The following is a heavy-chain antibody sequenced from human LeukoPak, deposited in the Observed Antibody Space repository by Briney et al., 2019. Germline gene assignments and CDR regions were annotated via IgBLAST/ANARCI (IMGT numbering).Heavy chain of an antibody. CDR3: ARLPGNMYYYNYYMDV. V-gene: IGHV4-34*01. Sequence: SETLSLTCAVYGGCFSGYYWSWIRQPPGKGLEWIGEINHSGSINYSPSLESRLTISVDASRNQFSLKLSSVTAADTAVYYCARLPGNMYYYNYYMDVWGKGTTVTVSS. J-gene: IGHJ6*03. CDR1: GGCFSGYY. D-gene: IGHD1-1*01. CDR2: INHSGSI.